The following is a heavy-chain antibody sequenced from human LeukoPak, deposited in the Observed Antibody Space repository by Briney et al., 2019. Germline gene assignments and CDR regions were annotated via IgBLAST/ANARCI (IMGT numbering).Heavy chain of an antibody. Sequence: GGSLRLSCAASGFSFSSYWMSWVRQAPGKGLEWVANIKQDGSEKYYVDSVKGRFTISRDNAKNSLYLQMNSLRAEDPAVYYCAGGCRGGSCYGWGQGTLVTVSS. CDR1: GFSFSSYW. D-gene: IGHD2-15*01. V-gene: IGHV3-7*04. CDR2: IKQDGSEK. CDR3: AGGCRGGSCYG. J-gene: IGHJ4*02.